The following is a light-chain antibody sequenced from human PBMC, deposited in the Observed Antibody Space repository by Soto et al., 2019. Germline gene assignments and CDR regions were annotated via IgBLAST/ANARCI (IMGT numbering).Light chain of an antibody. Sequence: EIVMTQSPATLSVSPGERATLSCRASQSVNSNLAWYQQKPGQTPRLLIYGASTRATGIPASFSGSGSGTEFTLTIRSLQSEDFAVYYCQQYNNWPQTFGQGTKVEIK. CDR1: QSVNSN. CDR2: GAS. V-gene: IGKV3-15*01. CDR3: QQYNNWPQT. J-gene: IGKJ1*01.